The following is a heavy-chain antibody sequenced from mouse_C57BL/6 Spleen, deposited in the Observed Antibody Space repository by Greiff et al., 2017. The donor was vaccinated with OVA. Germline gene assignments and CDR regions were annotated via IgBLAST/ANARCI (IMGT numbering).Heavy chain of an antibody. Sequence: QVQLQQPGTELVKPGASVKLSCKASGYTFTSYWMHWVKQRPGQGLEWIGNSNPVKCGTNYNEKFKSKATLTVDKSSSTAYMQLSSLTSEDSAVYYCARWDYDDYAMDYWGQGTSVTVSS. V-gene: IGHV1-53*01. CDR3: ARWDYDDYAMDY. CDR1: GYTFTSYW. CDR2: SNPVKCGT. D-gene: IGHD2-4*01. J-gene: IGHJ4*01.